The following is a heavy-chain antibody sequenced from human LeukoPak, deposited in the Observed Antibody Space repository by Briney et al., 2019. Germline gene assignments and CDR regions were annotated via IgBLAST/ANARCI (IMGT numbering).Heavy chain of an antibody. D-gene: IGHD2-21*02. Sequence: GGSLRLSCAASEFTFGGYWMTWVRQAPGKGLEWVANINRDGSKNHFVDSVKGRLTISRDNAKNFLYLQMNSLRAEDTAVYFCARDSSPYCGDDCYFDAFDLWGQGTMVTVSS. J-gene: IGHJ3*01. CDR2: INRDGSKN. V-gene: IGHV3-7*03. CDR3: ARDSSPYCGDDCYFDAFDL. CDR1: EFTFGGYW.